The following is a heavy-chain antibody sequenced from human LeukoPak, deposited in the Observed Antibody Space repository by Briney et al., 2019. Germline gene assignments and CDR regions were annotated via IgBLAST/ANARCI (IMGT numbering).Heavy chain of an antibody. V-gene: IGHV4-34*01. Sequence: SETLSLNCAVYGRSFSGHFWSWIRQPPGKGLEWIGEINHSGFTNYNPSLKSRVTISVDTSKNQFSLNLRSVTAADTAVYYCARVTVGALDYWGQGTLVTVSS. J-gene: IGHJ4*02. CDR1: GRSFSGHF. CDR2: INHSGFT. CDR3: ARVTVGALDY. D-gene: IGHD1-26*01.